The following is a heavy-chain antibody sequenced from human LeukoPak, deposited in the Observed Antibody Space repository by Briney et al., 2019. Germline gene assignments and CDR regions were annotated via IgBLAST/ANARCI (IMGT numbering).Heavy chain of an antibody. CDR2: IWYDGSNK. J-gene: IGHJ5*02. V-gene: IGHV3-33*01. Sequence: GRSLRLSCAASGFTFSSYGMHWVRQAPGKGLEWVAVIWYDGSNKYYADSVKGRFTISRDNSKNTLYLQMNSLRAEDTAVYYCARGGALGYCSGGSCYPDWFDPWGQGTLVTVSS. D-gene: IGHD2-15*01. CDR3: ARGGALGYCSGGSCYPDWFDP. CDR1: GFTFSSYG.